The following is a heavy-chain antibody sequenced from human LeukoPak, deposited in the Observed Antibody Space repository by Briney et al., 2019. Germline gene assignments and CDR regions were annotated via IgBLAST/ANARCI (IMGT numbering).Heavy chain of an antibody. CDR2: IWYDGSNK. CDR1: GFTFSSYG. V-gene: IGHV3-30*02. D-gene: IGHD3-10*01. J-gene: IGHJ4*02. CDR3: AKLSHPYGSGSSLDY. Sequence: PGGSLRLSCAASGFTFSSYGMHWVRQAPGKGLEWVAVIWYDGSNKYYADSVKGRFTISRDNSKNTLYLQMNSLRAEDTAVYYCAKLSHPYGSGSSLDYWGQGTLVTVSS.